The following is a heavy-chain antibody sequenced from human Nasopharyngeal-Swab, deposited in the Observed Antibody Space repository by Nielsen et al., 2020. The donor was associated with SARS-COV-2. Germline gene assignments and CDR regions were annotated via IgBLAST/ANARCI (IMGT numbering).Heavy chain of an antibody. D-gene: IGHD3-22*01. CDR2: IYYSGST. V-gene: IGHV4-59*01. CDR1: GGSISSYY. J-gene: IGHJ3*02. CDR3: TIARRTRTMIVVVVMDAFDI. Sequence: SETLSLTCTVSGGSISSYYWSWIRQPPGKGLEWIGYIYYSGSTYYYPALKSRFTISVDTSKNQFSLKLSSVTTADTAVYYCTIARRTRTMIVVVVMDAFDIWDQGTMVTVSS.